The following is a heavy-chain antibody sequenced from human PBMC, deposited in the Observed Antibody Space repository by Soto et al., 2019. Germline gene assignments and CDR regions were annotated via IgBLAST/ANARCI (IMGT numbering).Heavy chain of an antibody. CDR1: GYTFTGYY. CDR2: INPNSGGT. Sequence: GASVKVSCKASGYTFTGYYMHWVRLAPGQGLEWMGWINPNSGGTNYAQKFQGWVTMTRDTSISTAYMELSRLRSDDTAVYYCARAGRITMVRGVTLPFDPWGQGTLVTVSS. CDR3: ARAGRITMVRGVTLPFDP. D-gene: IGHD3-10*01. J-gene: IGHJ5*02. V-gene: IGHV1-2*04.